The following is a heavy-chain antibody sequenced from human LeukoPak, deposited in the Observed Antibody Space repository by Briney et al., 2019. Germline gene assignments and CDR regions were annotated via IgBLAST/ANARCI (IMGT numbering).Heavy chain of an antibody. D-gene: IGHD5-12*01. CDR2: IYYSGST. CDR3: ARGGYIVATSYFDY. CDR1: GGSISSYY. J-gene: IGHJ4*02. Sequence: PSETLSLTCTVSGGSISSYYWSWIRQPPGKGLEWIGYIYYSGSTNYNPSLKSRVTISVDTSKNQFSLKLSSVTAADTAVYYCARGGYIVATSYFDYWGQGTLVTVSS. V-gene: IGHV4-59*01.